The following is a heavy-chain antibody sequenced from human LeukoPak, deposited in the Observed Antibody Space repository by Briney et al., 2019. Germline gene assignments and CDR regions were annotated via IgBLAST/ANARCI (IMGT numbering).Heavy chain of an antibody. D-gene: IGHD6-13*01. CDR1: GFTFSNYA. CDR2: ISGSGGST. J-gene: IGHJ4*02. CDR3: AKNLAYTSSWFDY. V-gene: IGHV3-23*01. Sequence: GGSLRLSCAASGFTFSNYAMNWVRQAPGKGLEWVSAISGSGGSTYYADSEKGRFTISRDNSKNTLFLQMNSLRAEDTALYYCAKNLAYTSSWFDYWGQGTLVTVSS.